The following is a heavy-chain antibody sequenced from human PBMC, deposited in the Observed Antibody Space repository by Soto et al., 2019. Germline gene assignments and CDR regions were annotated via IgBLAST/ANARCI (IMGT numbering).Heavy chain of an antibody. D-gene: IGHD3-22*01. CDR3: ARDRTYDSSGYYPNWFDP. CDR2: IIPIFGTA. J-gene: IGHJ5*02. CDR1: GGTFSSYA. V-gene: IGHV1-69*01. Sequence: QVQLVQSGAEVKKPGSSVKVSCKASGGTFSSYAISWVRQAPGQWLEWMGGIIPIFGTANYAQKFQGRVTITADESTSTAYMELSSLRSEDTAVYYCARDRTYDSSGYYPNWFDPWGQGTLVTVSS.